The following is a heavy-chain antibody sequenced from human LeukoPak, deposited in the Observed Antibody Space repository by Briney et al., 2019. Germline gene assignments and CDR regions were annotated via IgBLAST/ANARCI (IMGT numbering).Heavy chain of an antibody. Sequence: GRSLRLSCAASGFTFDVYAMHWVRQAPGKGLRGVSGISWNSGTVVYADSVKGRFTISRDNAKNSLYLQMNSLRAEDTALYYCVKDVGRNYYYGMDVWGQGTTATVSS. CDR1: GFTFDVYA. J-gene: IGHJ6*02. CDR3: VKDVGRNYYYGMDV. V-gene: IGHV3-9*01. CDR2: ISWNSGTV.